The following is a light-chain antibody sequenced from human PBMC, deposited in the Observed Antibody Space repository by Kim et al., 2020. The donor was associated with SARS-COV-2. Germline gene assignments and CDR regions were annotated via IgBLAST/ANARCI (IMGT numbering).Light chain of an antibody. Sequence: DIQMTQSPSTLSASVGDRVTITCRASRDISTWVAWYQQKPGKAPKLLIYKASNLQSGVPPRFSGSGSGTVFTLTTSSLQPDDFATYYCQQYKSYPWTFGQGTKVDIK. V-gene: IGKV1-5*03. CDR2: KAS. CDR1: RDISTW. CDR3: QQYKSYPWT. J-gene: IGKJ1*01.